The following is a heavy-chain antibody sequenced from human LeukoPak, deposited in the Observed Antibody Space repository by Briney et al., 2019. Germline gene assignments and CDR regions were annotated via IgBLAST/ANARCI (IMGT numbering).Heavy chain of an antibody. V-gene: IGHV1-69*05. Sequence: ASVKVSCKASGGTFSSYAISWVRQAPGQGLEWMGGIIPIFGTANYAQKFQGRVTITTDESTSTAYMELISLRSEDTAVYYCARGRFLEWLLDYYYYMDVWGKGTTVTVSS. CDR3: ARGRFLEWLLDYYYYMDV. CDR2: IIPIFGTA. J-gene: IGHJ6*03. D-gene: IGHD3-3*01. CDR1: GGTFSSYA.